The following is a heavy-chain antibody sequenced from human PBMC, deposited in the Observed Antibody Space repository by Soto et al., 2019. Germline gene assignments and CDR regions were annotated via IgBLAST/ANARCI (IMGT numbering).Heavy chain of an antibody. CDR1: GGSFSGYY. V-gene: IGHV4-34*01. CDR2: INHSGST. CDR3: ARAPRQRVVVVAAKPRSGWFDP. Sequence: SETLSLTCAVYGGSFSGYYWSWIRQPPGKGLEWIGEINHSGSTNYNPSLKSQVTISVDTSKNQFSLKLSSVTAADTAVYYCARAPRQRVVVVAAKPRSGWFDPWGQGTLVTVSS. J-gene: IGHJ5*02. D-gene: IGHD2-15*01.